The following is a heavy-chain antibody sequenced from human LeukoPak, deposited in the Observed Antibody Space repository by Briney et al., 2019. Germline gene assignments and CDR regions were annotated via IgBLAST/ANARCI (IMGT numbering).Heavy chain of an antibody. CDR2: IYHSGST. V-gene: IGHV4-38-2*02. D-gene: IGHD3-10*01. J-gene: IGHJ3*02. Sequence: PSETLSLTCTVSGYSISSGYYWGWIRQPPGKGLEWIGSIYHSGSTYYNPSLKSRVTISVDTSKNQFSLKLSSVTAADTAVYYCAREYYYGSGSLGAFDIWGQGTMVTVSS. CDR1: GYSISSGYY. CDR3: AREYYYGSGSLGAFDI.